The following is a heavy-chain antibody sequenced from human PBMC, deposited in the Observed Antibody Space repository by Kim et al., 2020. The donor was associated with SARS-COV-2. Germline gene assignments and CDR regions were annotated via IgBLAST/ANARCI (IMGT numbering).Heavy chain of an antibody. J-gene: IGHJ3*02. CDR2: INPNSGGT. CDR3: ARDASYHGYRGFRAFDI. D-gene: IGHD6-13*01. V-gene: IGHV1-2*06. CDR1: GYTFTGYY. Sequence: ASVKVSCKASGYTFTGYYMHWVRQAPGQGLEWMGRINPNSGGTNYAQKFQGRVTMTRDTSISTAYMELSRLRSDDTAVYYCARDASYHGYRGFRAFDIWGQGTMVTVSS.